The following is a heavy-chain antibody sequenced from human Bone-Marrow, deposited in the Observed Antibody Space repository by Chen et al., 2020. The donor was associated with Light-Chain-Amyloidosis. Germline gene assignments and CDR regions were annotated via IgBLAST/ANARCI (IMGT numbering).Heavy chain of an antibody. Sequence: EVQLLESGGGLVQPGGSLRLSCAASGVTFRSYAMSWVRQAPGKGLEWVSAISGMGGSTYYADSVKGRFTISRDNSNNTLFLQMNSLRAEDTAVYYCAKGPVAVAGTGDYFDYWGQGTLVTVSS. CDR3: AKGPVAVAGTGDYFDY. J-gene: IGHJ4*02. V-gene: IGHV3-23*01. CDR2: ISGMGGST. CDR1: GVTFRSYA. D-gene: IGHD6-19*01.